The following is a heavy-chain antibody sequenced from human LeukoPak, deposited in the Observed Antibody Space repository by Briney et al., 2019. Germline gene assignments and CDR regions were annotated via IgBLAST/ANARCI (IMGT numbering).Heavy chain of an antibody. Sequence: GGSLRLSCAVSGYIVSGKYMGWVRQAPGKGLEYLSVIYSGGSTYYIDSVKGRFTISRDNSKNTLYLQMNSLSVEDTAVYYCVTPGPTVTGGFEYWGRGTLVTVSS. J-gene: IGHJ4*02. CDR1: GYIVSGKY. CDR2: IYSGGST. V-gene: IGHV3-53*01. D-gene: IGHD4-17*01. CDR3: VTPGPTVTGGFEY.